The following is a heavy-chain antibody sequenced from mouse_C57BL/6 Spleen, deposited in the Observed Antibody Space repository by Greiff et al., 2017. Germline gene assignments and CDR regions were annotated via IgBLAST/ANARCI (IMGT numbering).Heavy chain of an antibody. D-gene: IGHD1-1*01. V-gene: IGHV1-5*01. CDR1: GYTFTSYW. CDR2: IYPGNSDT. J-gene: IGHJ2*01. Sequence: VQLQQSGTVLARPGASVKMSCKTSGYTFTSYWMHWVKQRPGQGLEWIGAIYPGNSDTSYNQKFKGKAKLTAVTSASTAYMALSSLTNEDSAVYYCTRLYYGSSYGYFDYWGQGTTLTVSS. CDR3: TRLYYGSSYGYFDY.